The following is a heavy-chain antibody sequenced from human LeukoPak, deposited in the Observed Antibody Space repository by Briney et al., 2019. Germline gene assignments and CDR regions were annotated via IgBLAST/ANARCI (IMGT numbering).Heavy chain of an antibody. CDR3: ARELGDDAFDI. CDR1: GGSISSSSYY. Sequence: SETLSLTCTVSGGSISSSSYYWGWIRQPPGKGLEWTGSIYYSGSTYYNPSLKSRVTISVDTSKNQFSLKLSSVTAADTAVYYCARELGDDAFDIWGQGTMVTVSS. CDR2: IYYSGST. V-gene: IGHV4-39*02. J-gene: IGHJ3*02. D-gene: IGHD1-26*01.